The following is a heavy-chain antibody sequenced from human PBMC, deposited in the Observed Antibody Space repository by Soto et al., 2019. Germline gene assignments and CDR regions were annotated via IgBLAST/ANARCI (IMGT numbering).Heavy chain of an antibody. Sequence: QEQLVQSGAEAKKPGAPGKVSCKASGYTFTNYNINWVRQATGQGLEWMGWMNPNTGNTGYAEKFQGRVTMTRNSSINTAYMELSGLRSDDTAVYYCAREAASDPSFYYHYMDVWGKGTTVTVSS. CDR3: AREAASDPSFYYHYMDV. J-gene: IGHJ6*03. CDR2: MNPNTGNT. CDR1: GYTFTNYN. D-gene: IGHD6-25*01. V-gene: IGHV1-8*01.